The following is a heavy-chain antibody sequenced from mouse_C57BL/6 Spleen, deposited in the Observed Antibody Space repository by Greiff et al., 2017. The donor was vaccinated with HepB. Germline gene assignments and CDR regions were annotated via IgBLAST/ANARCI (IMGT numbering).Heavy chain of an antibody. D-gene: IGHD1-1*01. V-gene: IGHV1-18*01. CDR3: ARSHYGSSFLDY. CDR2: INPNNGGT. CDR1: GYTFTDYN. Sequence: EVQLQQSGPELVKPGASVKIPCKASGYTFTDYNMDWVKQSHGKSLEWIGDINPNNGGTIYNQKFKGKATLTVDKSSSTAYMELRSLTSEDTAVYYCARSHYGSSFLDYWGQGTTLTVSS. J-gene: IGHJ2*01.